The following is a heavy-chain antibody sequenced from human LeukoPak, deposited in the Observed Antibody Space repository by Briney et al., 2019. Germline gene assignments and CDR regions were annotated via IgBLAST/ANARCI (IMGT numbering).Heavy chain of an antibody. CDR2: MNPNSGNT. D-gene: IGHD3-22*01. CDR1: GYTFTSYD. CDR3: ARMSYYDRRGDNWFDP. J-gene: IGHJ5*02. V-gene: IGHV1-8*01. Sequence: ASVKVSCKASGYTFTSYDINWVRQAPGQGLEGMGWMNPNSGNTGYAQKFQGRVTMTRDTSISTAYMELSSLRSEDTAVYYCARMSYYDRRGDNWFDPWGQGTLVIVSS.